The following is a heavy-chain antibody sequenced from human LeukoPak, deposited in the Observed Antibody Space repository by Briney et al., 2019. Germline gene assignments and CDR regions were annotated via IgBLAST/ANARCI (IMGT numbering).Heavy chain of an antibody. D-gene: IGHD1-26*01. J-gene: IGHJ4*02. V-gene: IGHV1-18*01. CDR1: SYTFTRYG. CDR3: ARSGRGTYYYFDL. CDR2: ISGSNGNT. Sequence: GASVKVSCKASSYTFTRYGISWVRQAPGQGLEWMGWISGSNGNTNYAQKFRGRVSMTADTSTSTAYMELRSLRSDDTAVYYCARSGRGTYYYFDLWGQGTLVTVSS.